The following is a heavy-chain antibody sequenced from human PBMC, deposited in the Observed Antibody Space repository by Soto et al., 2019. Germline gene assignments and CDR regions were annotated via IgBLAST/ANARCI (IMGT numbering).Heavy chain of an antibody. Sequence: SQTLSLTCAISGDSVSGDSAVWIWIRQSPSRGLEWLGRTYYRSKWYNDYAVSVKSRITINPDTSKNQFSLHLDSVIPEDTAVYYCAGVASFRGMDLWGQGTPVTVSS. D-gene: IGHD3-16*02. J-gene: IGHJ6*02. CDR1: GDSVSGDSAV. V-gene: IGHV6-1*01. CDR3: AGVASFRGMDL. CDR2: TYYRSKWYN.